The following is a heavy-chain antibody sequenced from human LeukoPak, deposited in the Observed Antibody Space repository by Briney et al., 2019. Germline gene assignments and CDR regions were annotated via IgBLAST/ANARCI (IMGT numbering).Heavy chain of an antibody. CDR2: ITGSGDTT. CDR1: GFTFSSNA. V-gene: IGHV3-23*01. J-gene: IGHJ4*02. Sequence: GGSLRLSCAASGFTFSSNAMSWVRQAPGKGLEWVSSITGSGDTTDHADPVKGRFTISRDNSKNTLYLQMNSLRVEDTALYYCARAYGSSGYYQLPIDYWGQGTLVTVSS. CDR3: ARAYGSSGYYQLPIDY. D-gene: IGHD3-22*01.